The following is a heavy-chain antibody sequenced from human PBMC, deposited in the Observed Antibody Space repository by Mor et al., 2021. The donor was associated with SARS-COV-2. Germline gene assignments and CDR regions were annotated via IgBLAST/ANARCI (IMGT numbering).Heavy chain of an antibody. D-gene: IGHD3-16*01. Sequence: IKQDGSDKNYVDSVKGRFTISRDNAENSLYLQMNSLRVEDTAVYYCLGSKAWGQGTLVTVSS. V-gene: IGHV3-7*03. J-gene: IGHJ4*02. CDR2: IKQDGSDK. CDR3: LGSKA.